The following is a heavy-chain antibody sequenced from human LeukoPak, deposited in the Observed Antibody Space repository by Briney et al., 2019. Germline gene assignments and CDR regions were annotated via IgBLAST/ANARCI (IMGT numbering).Heavy chain of an antibody. CDR2: IYYSGST. D-gene: IGHD3-10*01. Sequence: SETLSLTCTVSVGSISSYYWSWIRQPPGKGLEWIGYIYYSGSTNYNPSLKSRVTISVDTSKNQFSLKLSSVTAADTAVYYCARVLYGSGSYRYYYGMDVWGQGTTVTVSS. CDR1: VGSISSYY. J-gene: IGHJ6*02. CDR3: ARVLYGSGSYRYYYGMDV. V-gene: IGHV4-59*01.